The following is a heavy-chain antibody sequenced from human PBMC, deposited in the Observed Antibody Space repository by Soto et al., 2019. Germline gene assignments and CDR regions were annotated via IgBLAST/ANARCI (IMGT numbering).Heavy chain of an antibody. V-gene: IGHV1-2*04. Sequence: QVQLVQSGADVKKPGASVKVSCKASGYTFTSYYVHWVRQAPGQGLEWMGWINPNTGGTNYAQKFQGSVTMTRDTSISTAYMELSRLRSDDTAMYYCARSEAVLRRQNSYYYYGMDVWGQGTTVTVSS. CDR3: ARSEAVLRRQNSYYYYGMDV. CDR1: GYTFTSYY. D-gene: IGHD4-17*01. J-gene: IGHJ6*02. CDR2: INPNTGGT.